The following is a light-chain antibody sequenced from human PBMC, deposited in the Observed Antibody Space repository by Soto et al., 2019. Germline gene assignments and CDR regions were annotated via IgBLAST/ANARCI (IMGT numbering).Light chain of an antibody. J-gene: IGLJ3*02. CDR3: SSYTSSSTPLV. V-gene: IGLV2-14*01. CDR2: DVT. CDR1: SSDVGGYNY. Sequence: QSALTQPASVSGSPGQSITISCTGTSSDVGGYNYVSWYQQHPGKGPKLMIYDVTNRPSGVSNRFSGTKSGNTASLTISGLPAEDEADYYCSSYTSSSTPLVFGGGTKLTVL.